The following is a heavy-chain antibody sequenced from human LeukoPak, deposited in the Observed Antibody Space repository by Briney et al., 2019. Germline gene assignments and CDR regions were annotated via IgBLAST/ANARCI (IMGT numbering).Heavy chain of an antibody. Sequence: KPGGSLRLSCAASGFTFSSYSMNWVRQAPGKGLEWVSSISSSRSYIYYADSVKGRFTISRDNAKNSLYLQMNSLRAEDTAVYYCARALGYNYGYSLCFDYWGQGTLVSASS. CDR1: GFTFSSYS. CDR2: ISSSRSYI. CDR3: ARALGYNYGYSLCFDY. V-gene: IGHV3-21*01. D-gene: IGHD5-18*01. J-gene: IGHJ4*02.